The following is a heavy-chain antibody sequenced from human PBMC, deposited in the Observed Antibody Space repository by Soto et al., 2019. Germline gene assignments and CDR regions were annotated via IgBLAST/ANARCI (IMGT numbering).Heavy chain of an antibody. V-gene: IGHV4-59*01. CDR3: ARGTTRNRRGYNFGYSLAS. Sequence: PSETLSLTCTVSGASISSYYWSWIRQSPGKGLEWIGYIYDGGSIYYNPALRRRVTMSESTSSNQFSLRLSSMTAAETAVYYCARGTTRNRRGYNFGYSLASWGQGILVTVSS. D-gene: IGHD5-18*01. J-gene: IGHJ4*02. CDR1: GASISSYY. CDR2: IYDGGSI.